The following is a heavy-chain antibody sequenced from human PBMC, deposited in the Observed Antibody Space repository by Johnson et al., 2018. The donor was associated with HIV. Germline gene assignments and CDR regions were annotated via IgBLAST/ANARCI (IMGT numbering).Heavy chain of an antibody. D-gene: IGHD3-22*01. Sequence: QVPLVESRGGVVQPGRSLRLSCASSGFTFSSYAMHSVRQAPGKGLEGVAVISYDRSNKYYADSVKGRFTIYRDNSKNTLFLEMNSLRVDDTAVYYCAKETRDSSGAFDIWGQGTLVTVSS. V-gene: IGHV3-30*04. J-gene: IGHJ3*02. CDR3: AKETRDSSGAFDI. CDR1: GFTFSSYA. CDR2: ISYDRSNK.